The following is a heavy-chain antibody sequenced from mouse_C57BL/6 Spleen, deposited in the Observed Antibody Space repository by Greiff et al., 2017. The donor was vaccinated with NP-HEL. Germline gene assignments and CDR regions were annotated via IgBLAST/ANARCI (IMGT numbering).Heavy chain of an antibody. J-gene: IGHJ2*01. D-gene: IGHD2-3*01. CDR1: GFNIKDDY. CDR3: ARSGGWLPTLSDY. CDR2: IDPENGDT. Sequence: VQLQQSGAELVRPGASVKLSCTASGFNIKDDYMHWVKQRPEQGLEWIGWIDPENGDTEYASKFQGKATITADTSSSTAYMQLSSLTSEDSAVYFCARSGGWLPTLSDYWGQGTTLTVAS. V-gene: IGHV14-4*01.